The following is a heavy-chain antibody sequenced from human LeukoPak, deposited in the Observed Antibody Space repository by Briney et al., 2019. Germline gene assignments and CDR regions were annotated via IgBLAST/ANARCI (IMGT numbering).Heavy chain of an antibody. V-gene: IGHV3-11*01. Sequence: GGSLRLSCAASGFTFSDYYVSWIRQAPGKGLEWVSYISSSGSTIYYADSVKGRFTISRDNAKNSLYLQMNSLRAEDTAVYYCARVQTYYDFWSGYQGHFYFDYWGQGTLVTVSS. D-gene: IGHD3-3*01. CDR1: GFTFSDYY. J-gene: IGHJ4*02. CDR3: ARVQTYYDFWSGYQGHFYFDY. CDR2: ISSSGSTI.